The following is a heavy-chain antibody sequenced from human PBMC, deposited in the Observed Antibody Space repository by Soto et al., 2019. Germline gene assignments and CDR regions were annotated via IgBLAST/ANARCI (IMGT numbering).Heavy chain of an antibody. V-gene: IGHV4-39*01. CDR2: VYHSGRS. J-gene: IGHJ3*02. CDR1: GGSITNRDTY. Sequence: QLQLQESGPGLVQPSETVSLTCTVSGGSITNRDTYWGWIRQPPGKGLEWIGTVYHSGRSYYNPSLKSRVTMSVDTSKNEFSVILNSVTAAVTAVYYCARLIPYCGGDCYSVGAFDIWGQGTMVTVSS. CDR3: ARLIPYCGGDCYSVGAFDI. D-gene: IGHD2-21*02.